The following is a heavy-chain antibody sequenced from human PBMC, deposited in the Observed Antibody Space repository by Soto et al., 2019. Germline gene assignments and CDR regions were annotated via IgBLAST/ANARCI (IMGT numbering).Heavy chain of an antibody. CDR2: IYQTGNT. Sequence: QVQLQESGPGLVKPSETLSLTCAVSGVSLTTNNWWTWVRQAPGKGLEWVGEIYQTGNTNYNPSLNSRVIPSLDKSKNKFFLKLTSVTAADTAIYYCARGGYCSGGSCSGWFDSWGQGTLVTVSS. D-gene: IGHD2-15*01. J-gene: IGHJ5*01. V-gene: IGHV4-4*02. CDR3: ARGGYCSGGSCSGWFDS. CDR1: GVSLTTNNW.